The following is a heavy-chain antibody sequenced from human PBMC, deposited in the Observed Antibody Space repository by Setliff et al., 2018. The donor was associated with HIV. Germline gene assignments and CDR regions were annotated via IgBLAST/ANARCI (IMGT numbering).Heavy chain of an antibody. Sequence: GGSLRLSCAASGFRFRSYWMSWVRQAPGKGLESVANVKQDGTETLYVDSVKGRFTVSRDNSKAYLQMNSLRGEDTAVYYCARDPRFDAFDIWGQGTMVTVSS. J-gene: IGHJ3*02. CDR1: GFRFRSYW. V-gene: IGHV3-7*01. CDR3: ARDPRFDAFDI. CDR2: VKQDGTET.